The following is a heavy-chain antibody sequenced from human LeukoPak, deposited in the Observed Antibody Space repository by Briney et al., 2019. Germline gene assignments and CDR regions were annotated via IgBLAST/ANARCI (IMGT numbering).Heavy chain of an antibody. CDR3: ARSYSYSSGWTLNYYFDY. Sequence: GASVKVSCKASGYTFTSYGISWVRQAPGQGLEWMGWISAYNGNTNYAQKLQGRVTMTTDTSTSTAYMELRSLGSDDTAVYYCARSYSYSSGWTLNYYFDYWGQGTLVTVSS. D-gene: IGHD6-19*01. CDR2: ISAYNGNT. CDR1: GYTFTSYG. J-gene: IGHJ4*02. V-gene: IGHV1-18*01.